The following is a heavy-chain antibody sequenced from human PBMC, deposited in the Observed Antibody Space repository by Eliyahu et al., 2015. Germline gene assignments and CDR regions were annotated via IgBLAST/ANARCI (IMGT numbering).Heavy chain of an antibody. V-gene: IGHV3-21*02. D-gene: IGHD3-9*01. J-gene: IGHJ6*03. CDR1: XFTFXXXS. CDR3: ARDETFYDILTGYYNYYMDV. Sequence: EVQLVESGGGLVKPGGSLRXSCAASXFTFXXXSMXXVRQAPGKGLEWVSSITSSSSYIYYADSAKGRFTISRDNAKNSLYLQMNSLRADDTAVYYCARDETFYDILTGYYNYYMDVWAKGTTVTVSS. CDR2: ITSSSSYI.